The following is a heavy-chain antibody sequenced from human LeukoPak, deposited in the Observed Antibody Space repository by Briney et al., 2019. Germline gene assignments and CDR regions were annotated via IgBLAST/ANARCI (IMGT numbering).Heavy chain of an antibody. Sequence: PSETLSLTCTVSGGSISSYYWSWIRQPPGKGLEWIGYIYYSGSTYYNPSLKSRVTISVDTSKNQFSLKLSSVTAADTAVYYCASYGVDTAMGYFDYWGQGTLVTVSS. CDR1: GGSISSYY. J-gene: IGHJ4*02. CDR3: ASYGVDTAMGYFDY. V-gene: IGHV4-59*12. CDR2: IYYSGST. D-gene: IGHD5-18*01.